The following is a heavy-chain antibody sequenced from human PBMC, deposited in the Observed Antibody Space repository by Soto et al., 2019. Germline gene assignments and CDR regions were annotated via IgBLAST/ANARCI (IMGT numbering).Heavy chain of an antibody. J-gene: IGHJ3*01. CDR3: ASGVGGLGGSSGWPDYAFDV. CDR1: GGTFTKYA. CDR2: IVPLPGTT. Sequence: QVQLVQSGAAVRKPGSSVKVSCKASGGTFTKYAITWVRQAPRQGLEWMGGIVPLPGTTNYAQKFRGRVTISADEYTSRAYLELSSLRSEDTAVYYCASGVGGLGGSSGWPDYAFDVWGQGTMVIVSS. D-gene: IGHD6-19*01. V-gene: IGHV1-69*01.